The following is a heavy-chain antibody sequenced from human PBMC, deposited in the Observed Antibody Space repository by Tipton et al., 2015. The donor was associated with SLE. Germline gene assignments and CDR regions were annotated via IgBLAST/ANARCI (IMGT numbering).Heavy chain of an antibody. Sequence: PGLVKPSETLSLTCAVYGGSFSSHYWSWIRQHPGKGLEWIGYIYYSGSTYYNPSLKSRVTISVDTSKNQFSLKLSSVTAADTAVYYCARAPGITGTRREPYYYYYYMDVWGKGTTVTVSS. CDR1: GGSFSSHY. J-gene: IGHJ6*03. CDR2: IYYSGST. D-gene: IGHD1-7*01. V-gene: IGHV4-59*06. CDR3: ARAPGITGTRREPYYYYYYMDV.